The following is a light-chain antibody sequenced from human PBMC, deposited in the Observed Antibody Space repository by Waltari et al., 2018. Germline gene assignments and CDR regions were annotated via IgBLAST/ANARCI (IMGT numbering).Light chain of an antibody. V-gene: IGLV1-44*01. CDR3: AAWDDNLKGL. J-gene: IGLJ3*02. CDR1: TSTIGSNG. Sequence: QSVLTQPASASAPPGQRVTISCSGSTSTIGSNGVNWYQQVPGTAPKLLIHNNNQRPSGVPDRFSGSKSGTSASLAISGLQSEDEAVYYCAAWDDNLKGLFGGGTRLTVL. CDR2: NNN.